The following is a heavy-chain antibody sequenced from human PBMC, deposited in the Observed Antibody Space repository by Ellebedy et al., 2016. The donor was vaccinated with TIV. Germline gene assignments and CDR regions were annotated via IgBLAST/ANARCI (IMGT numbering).Heavy chain of an antibody. CDR1: GFSLSTTRVS. V-gene: IGHV2-70*11. CDR2: IDWDDDK. Sequence: SGPTLVKPTQTLTLTCTFSGFSLSTTRVSVSWIRQPPGKALEWLARIDWDDDKSFNTSLRTRLTISKATSQTQVILTMTNMAPVDTATYYCARTDGSGWAFDSWGQGTLVTVSS. D-gene: IGHD6-19*01. J-gene: IGHJ4*02. CDR3: ARTDGSGWAFDS.